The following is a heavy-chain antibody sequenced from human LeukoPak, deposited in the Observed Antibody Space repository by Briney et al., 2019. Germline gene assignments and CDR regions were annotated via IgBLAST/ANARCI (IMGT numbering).Heavy chain of an antibody. J-gene: IGHJ4*02. D-gene: IGHD1-26*01. CDR1: GFTFSDYY. V-gene: IGHV3-11*01. CDR2: ISSSGSTI. Sequence: GGSLRLSCAASGFTFSDYYMSWIRQAPGKGLEWVSYISSSGSTIYYADSVKGRFTISRDNAKNSLYLQMNSLRAEDTAAYYCARGVAGATTSSMVFDYWGQGTLVTVSS. CDR3: ARGVAGATTSSMVFDY.